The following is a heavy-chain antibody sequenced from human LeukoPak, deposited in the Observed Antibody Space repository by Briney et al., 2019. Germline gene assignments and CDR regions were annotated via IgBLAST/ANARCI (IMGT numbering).Heavy chain of an antibody. CDR1: GFTFSDYY. CDR3: ARGELRYFDWLPNWFDP. Sequence: GGSLRLSCAASGFTFSDYYMNWIRQAPGKGLEWVSYISSSGDTIYYADSVKGRFSISRDNAKNSLYLQMNSLRAEDTAVYYCARGELRYFDWLPNWFDPWGQGTLVTVSS. CDR2: ISSSGDTI. J-gene: IGHJ5*02. V-gene: IGHV3-11*04. D-gene: IGHD3-9*01.